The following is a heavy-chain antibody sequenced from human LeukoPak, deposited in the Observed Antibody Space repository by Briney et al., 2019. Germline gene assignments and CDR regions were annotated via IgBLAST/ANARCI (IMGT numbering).Heavy chain of an antibody. CDR3: ARVGGSSDFDY. Sequence: PGESLRLSCAASEFTFSSYYIHWVRQAPGKGLVWVSRINTGGSSTAYADSVKGRFTISRDNAENTLYLQMNSLRAEDTAVYFCARVGGSSDFDYWGQGTLVTVSS. D-gene: IGHD6-6*01. CDR2: INTGGSST. J-gene: IGHJ4*02. CDR1: EFTFSSYY. V-gene: IGHV3-74*01.